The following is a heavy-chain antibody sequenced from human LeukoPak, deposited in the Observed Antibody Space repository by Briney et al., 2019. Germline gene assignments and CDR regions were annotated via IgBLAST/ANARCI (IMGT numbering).Heavy chain of an antibody. CDR2: IYPGDSDT. CDR3: ARHFAPWFGELFPWFDP. CDR1: GYSFTSYW. D-gene: IGHD3-10*01. J-gene: IGHJ5*02. V-gene: IGHV5-51*01. Sequence: GESLKISCKGSGYSFTSYWIGWARQMPGKGLEWMGIIYPGDSDTRYSPSFQGQVTISADKSISPAYLQWSSLKASDTAMYYCARHFAPWFGELFPWFDPWGQGTLVTVSS.